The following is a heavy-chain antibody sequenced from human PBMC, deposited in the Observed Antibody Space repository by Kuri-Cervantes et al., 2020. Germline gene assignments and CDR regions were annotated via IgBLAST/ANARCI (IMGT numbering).Heavy chain of an antibody. J-gene: IGHJ6*02. CDR2: IWYDGSNK. Sequence: GESLKISCAASGFTFSSYGMHWVRQAPGKGLEWVAVIWYDGSNKYYADSVKGRFTISRDNSKNTPYLQMNSLRAEDTAVYYCAKDARGYDAYYYGMDVWGQGTTVTDSS. CDR3: AKDARGYDAYYYGMDV. V-gene: IGHV3-30*02. CDR1: GFTFSSYG. D-gene: IGHD5-12*01.